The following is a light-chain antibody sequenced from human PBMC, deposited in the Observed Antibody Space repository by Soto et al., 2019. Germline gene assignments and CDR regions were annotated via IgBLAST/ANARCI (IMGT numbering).Light chain of an antibody. CDR2: GAS. Sequence: EIVMTQSPATLSVSPGERATLSCRASQSVSSNLAWYQQKPGQAPRLLIYGASTRATGIPARFSGSGSGTEFTLTISSLQSEDFAVYYCQQYNNWPPGTCAQETKVHIK. CDR3: QQYNNWPPGT. V-gene: IGKV3-15*01. J-gene: IGKJ1*01. CDR1: QSVSSN.